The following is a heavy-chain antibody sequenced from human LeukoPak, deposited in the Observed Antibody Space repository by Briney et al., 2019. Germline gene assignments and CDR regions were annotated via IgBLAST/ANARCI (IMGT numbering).Heavy chain of an antibody. V-gene: IGHV4-59*08. CDR1: GFTFSSYA. Sequence: GSLRLSCAASGFTFSSYAMSWIRQPPGKGLEWIGYIYYSGSTNYNPSLKSRVTISVDTSKSQFSLKLSSVTAADTAVYYCARQSKYSTSWYDYWGQGTLVTVSA. CDR2: IYYSGST. CDR3: ARQSKYSTSWYDY. D-gene: IGHD6-13*01. J-gene: IGHJ4*02.